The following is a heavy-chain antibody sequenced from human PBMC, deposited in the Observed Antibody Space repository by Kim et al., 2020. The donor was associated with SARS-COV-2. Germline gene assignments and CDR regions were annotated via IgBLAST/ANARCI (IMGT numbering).Heavy chain of an antibody. Sequence: GGSLRLSCAASGFTFSSYAMHWVRQAPGKGLEWVAVISYDGSNKYYADSVKGRFTISRDNSKNTLYLQMNSLRAEDTAVYYCARGGIDYYDSGDFDYWGQGTLVTVSS. CDR3: ARGGIDYYDSGDFDY. V-gene: IGHV3-30-3*01. D-gene: IGHD3-22*01. CDR1: GFTFSSYA. CDR2: ISYDGSNK. J-gene: IGHJ4*02.